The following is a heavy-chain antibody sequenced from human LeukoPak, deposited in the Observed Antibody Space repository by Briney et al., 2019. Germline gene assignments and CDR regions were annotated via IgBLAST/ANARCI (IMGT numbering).Heavy chain of an antibody. CDR2: IWYDGSNK. CDR3: AREGPRGNSQFDY. D-gene: IGHD2/OR15-2a*01. J-gene: IGHJ4*02. V-gene: IGHV3-33*01. Sequence: AGGSLRLSWAASGFTFSSYGMHWVRQAPGKGLEWVALIWYDGSNKYYTDSVKGRLTISRDNSKNTLYLQMNSLRAEDTAIYYCAREGPRGNSQFDYWGQGTLVTVSS. CDR1: GFTFSSYG.